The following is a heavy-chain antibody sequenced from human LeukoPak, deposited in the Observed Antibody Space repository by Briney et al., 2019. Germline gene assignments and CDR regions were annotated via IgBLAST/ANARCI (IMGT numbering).Heavy chain of an antibody. J-gene: IGHJ6*03. V-gene: IGHV4-59*11. CDR2: IYYSGST. D-gene: IGHD3-3*01. Sequence: PSETLSLTCTVSGGSISGHYWSWIRQPPGKGLEWIGYIYYSGSTNYNPSLKSRVTISVDTSRNQFSLKLSSVTAADTAVYYCARGRDFWSGYSHYYMDVWGKGTTVTVSS. CDR3: ARGRDFWSGYSHYYMDV. CDR1: GGSISGHY.